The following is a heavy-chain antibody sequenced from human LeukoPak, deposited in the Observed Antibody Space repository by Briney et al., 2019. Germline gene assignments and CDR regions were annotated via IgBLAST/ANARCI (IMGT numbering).Heavy chain of an antibody. V-gene: IGHV4-34*01. CDR2: INHSGST. Sequence: SETLSLTCAVYGGSFSGYYWSWIRQPPGKGLEWIGEINHSGSTNYNPSLKSRVTISVDTSKNQFSLKLSSVTAADTAVYYCARDSFRGWLNYYYMDVWGKGTTVTVSS. D-gene: IGHD3-10*01. CDR1: GGSFSGYY. CDR3: ARDSFRGWLNYYYMDV. J-gene: IGHJ6*03.